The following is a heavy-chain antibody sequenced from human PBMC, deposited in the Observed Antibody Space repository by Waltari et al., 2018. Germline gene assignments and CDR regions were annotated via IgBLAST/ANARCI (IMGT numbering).Heavy chain of an antibody. V-gene: IGHV1-69*04. CDR1: GGPFSSYP. Sequence: QVQLVQSGAEVKKPGSSVKVSCKASGGPFSSYPISWVRQAPGQGLEWMGRIIPILGIANYAQKFQGRVTITADKSTSTAYMELSSLRSEDTAVYYCAREDGDYYYGMDVWGQGTTVTVSS. J-gene: IGHJ6*02. CDR2: IIPILGIA. D-gene: IGHD4-17*01. CDR3: AREDGDYYYGMDV.